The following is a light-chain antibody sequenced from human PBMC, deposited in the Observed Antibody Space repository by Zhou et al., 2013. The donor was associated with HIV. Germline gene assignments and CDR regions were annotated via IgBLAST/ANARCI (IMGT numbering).Light chain of an antibody. CDR3: QQYGSSPPYT. Sequence: EIMLTQSPATLSLSPGERVSLSCRGSHDHVAWYQHKRGQSPRLLIYGTSRRAAGVPDRFTGSGSGTDATLTISRLEPEDFAVYYCQQYGSSPPYTFGQGTKLEIK. V-gene: IGKV3-20*01. CDR2: GTS. CDR1: HDH. J-gene: IGKJ2*01.